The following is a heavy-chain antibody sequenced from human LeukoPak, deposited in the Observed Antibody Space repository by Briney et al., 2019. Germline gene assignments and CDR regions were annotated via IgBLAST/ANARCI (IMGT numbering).Heavy chain of an antibody. V-gene: IGHV4-30-4*01. CDR2: IYYSGST. J-gene: IGHJ4*02. D-gene: IGHD3-10*01. Sequence: PSETLSLTCTVSGGSISSGDYYWSWIRQPPGKGLEWIGYIYYSGSTNYNPSLKSRVTISVDTSKNQFSLKLISVTAADTAVYYCARVDGWFGEYGNDYWGQGTLVTVSS. CDR1: GGSISSGDYY. CDR3: ARVDGWFGEYGNDY.